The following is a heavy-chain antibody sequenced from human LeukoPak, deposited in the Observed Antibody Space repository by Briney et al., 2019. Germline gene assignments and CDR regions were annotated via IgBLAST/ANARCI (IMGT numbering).Heavy chain of an antibody. CDR2: IKPNTGGT. CDR1: GYTFTGYY. CDR3: ARDPLRMDSSGYPDY. J-gene: IGHJ4*02. D-gene: IGHD3-22*01. V-gene: IGHV1-2*02. Sequence: ASVKVSCKASGYTFTGYYIHWVRQAPGHGLEWMGWIKPNTGGTNYAQKFQGRVTMTRDTSISTAHMELSRLRSDDTALYYCARDPLRMDSSGYPDYWGQGTLVTVSS.